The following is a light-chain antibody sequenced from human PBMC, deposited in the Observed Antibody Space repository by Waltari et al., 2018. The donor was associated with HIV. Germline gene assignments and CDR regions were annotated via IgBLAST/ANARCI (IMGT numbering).Light chain of an antibody. CDR3: QSFDSGLSAWV. J-gene: IGLJ3*02. Sequence: QSVLTQPPSVSGAPGQRVTVSCTGHGSHIGANSDVQVYHALPGSAPKLLIHPNPARPSGVPDRFSGSKSGASAALAITGLQAEDEGDYYCQSFDSGLSAWVFGGGTKLTVL. V-gene: IGLV1-40*03. CDR1: GSHIGANSD. CDR2: PNP.